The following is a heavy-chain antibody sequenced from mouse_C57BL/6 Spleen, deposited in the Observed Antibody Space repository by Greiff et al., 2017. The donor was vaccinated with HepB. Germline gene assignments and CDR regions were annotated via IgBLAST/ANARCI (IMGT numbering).Heavy chain of an antibody. J-gene: IGHJ2*01. CDR3: ARDQCTTVVARFDY. V-gene: IGHV5-4*01. CDR1: GFTFSSYA. CDR2: ISDGGSYT. D-gene: IGHD1-1*01. Sequence: DVMLVESGGGLVKPGGSLKLSCAASGFTFSSYAMSWVRQTPEKRLEWVATISDGGSYTYYPDNVKGRFTISRDNAKNNLYLQMSHLKSEDTAMYYCARDQCTTVVARFDYWGQGTTLTVSS.